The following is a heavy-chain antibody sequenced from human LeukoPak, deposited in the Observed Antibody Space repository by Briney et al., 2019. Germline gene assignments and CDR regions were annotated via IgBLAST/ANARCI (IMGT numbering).Heavy chain of an antibody. CDR3: TRGSIAYYYMDV. CDR2: IYYSGST. V-gene: IGHV4-39*07. D-gene: IGHD3-22*01. Sequence: PSETLSLTCTVSGGSISSSNYYWGWIRQPPGKGLEWIGSIYYSGSTFYNPSLKSRVTIFVDTSKNQLSLKLSSVTAADTAVYYCTRGSIAYYYMDVWGKGTTVTISS. J-gene: IGHJ6*03. CDR1: GGSISSSNYY.